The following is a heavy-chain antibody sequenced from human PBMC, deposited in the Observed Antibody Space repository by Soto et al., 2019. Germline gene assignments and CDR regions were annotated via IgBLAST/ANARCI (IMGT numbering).Heavy chain of an antibody. CDR2: LSGSGDDT. D-gene: IGHD6-19*01. CDR3: AKVDRYSSGWSSYAPEYYYYSMDV. Sequence: EVQLVESGGGLVQPGGSLRLSCAASGFTFSIYALSWVRQTPGKGLEWVSALSGSGDDTYYTDSVKGRFTISRDNSKNTLYLQMSSLRAEDTAIYYCAKVDRYSSGWSSYAPEYYYYSMDVWGQGTTVTVSS. J-gene: IGHJ6*02. CDR1: GFTFSIYA. V-gene: IGHV3-23*04.